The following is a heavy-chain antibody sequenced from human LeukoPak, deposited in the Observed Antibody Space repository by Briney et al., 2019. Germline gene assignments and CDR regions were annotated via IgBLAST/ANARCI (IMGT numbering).Heavy chain of an antibody. CDR1: GYSISSGYY. CDR2: IYHSGST. Sequence: PSETLSLTCTVSGYSISSGYYWGWIRQPPGKGLEWIGSIYHSGSTYYNPSLKSRVTISVDTSKNQFSLKMSSVTAADTAVYYCARTYYYDSSGYYSLDAFDIWGQGTMVTVSS. CDR3: ARTYYYDSSGYYSLDAFDI. V-gene: IGHV4-38-2*02. J-gene: IGHJ3*02. D-gene: IGHD3-22*01.